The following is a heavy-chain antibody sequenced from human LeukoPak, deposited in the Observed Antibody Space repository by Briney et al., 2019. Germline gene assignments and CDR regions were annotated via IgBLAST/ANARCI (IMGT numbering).Heavy chain of an antibody. CDR3: ARDENFYDY. V-gene: IGHV3-21*01. J-gene: IGHJ4*02. CDR2: ISSSSSGSSSYK. D-gene: IGHD1-7*01. Sequence: PGGSLRLSCAASGFTFSTYSMNWVRQAPGKGLEWVSSISSSSSGSSSYKYYADSVKGRFTISRDNAKNSLYLQMNSLRAEDTAVYYCARDENFYDYWGQGTLVTVSS. CDR1: GFTFSTYS.